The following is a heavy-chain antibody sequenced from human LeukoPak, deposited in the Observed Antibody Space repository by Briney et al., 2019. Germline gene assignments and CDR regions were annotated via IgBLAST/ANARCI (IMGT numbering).Heavy chain of an antibody. CDR2: IRYDGSNK. CDR3: AKAGYCSSTSCYAGNFDY. J-gene: IGHJ4*02. CDR1: GFTFSSYA. Sequence: GGSLRLSCAASGFTFSSYAMHWVRQAPGKGLEWVAFIRYDGSNKYYADSVKGRFTISRDNSKNTLYLQMNSLRAEDTAVYYCAKAGYCSSTSCYAGNFDYWGQGTLVTVSS. V-gene: IGHV3-30*02. D-gene: IGHD2-2*01.